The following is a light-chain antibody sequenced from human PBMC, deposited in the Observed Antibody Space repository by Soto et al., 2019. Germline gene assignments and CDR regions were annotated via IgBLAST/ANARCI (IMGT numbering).Light chain of an antibody. CDR1: QSISNW. V-gene: IGKV1-5*01. J-gene: IGKJ2*01. CDR2: DVS. Sequence: DSQMTQSPSTLSASVGDIVTITCRASQSISNWLAWYQQKPGKAPKLLIYDVSILESGVPSRFSGSGSGTEFTLNISIMHPNDFATYYYKQYNNYPHTSGQATKLEIK. CDR3: KQYNNYPHT.